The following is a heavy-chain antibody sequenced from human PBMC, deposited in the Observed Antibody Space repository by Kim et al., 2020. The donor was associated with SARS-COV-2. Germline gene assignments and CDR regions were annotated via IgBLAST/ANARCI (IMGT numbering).Heavy chain of an antibody. V-gene: IGHV3-13*01. D-gene: IGHD2-8*02. Sequence: GGSLRLSCAASGFTFSNYTMHWVRQATGKGLEWVSAISNAGDTSYPDYAESVISIFTITGKNSKNTEYMNLNSLDTDDTSCAYWVRRLVAHFLYWY. CDR3: VRRLVAHFLYWY. CDR1: GFTFSNYT. CDR2: ISNAGDT. J-gene: IGHJ2*01.